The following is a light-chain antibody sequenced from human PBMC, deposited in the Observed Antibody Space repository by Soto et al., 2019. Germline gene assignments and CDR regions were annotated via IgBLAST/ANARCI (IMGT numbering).Light chain of an antibody. Sequence: QSALTQPASVSGSPGQSITISCTGTSSDVGGYNFVSWYQHHPGMAPKLMIYEVTKRPSGVSNRFSGSKSGITASLTISGLQADDEADYYCCSYAGGTTWVFGGGTKLTVL. V-gene: IGLV2-23*02. CDR2: EVT. CDR3: CSYAGGTTWV. J-gene: IGLJ3*02. CDR1: SSDVGGYNF.